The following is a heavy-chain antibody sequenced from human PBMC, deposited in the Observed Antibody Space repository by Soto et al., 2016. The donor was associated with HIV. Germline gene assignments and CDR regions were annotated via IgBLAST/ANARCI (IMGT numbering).Heavy chain of an antibody. D-gene: IGHD5-12*01. CDR3: TTDGFSNQGDSGYELGY. CDR2: IKSKTDGGTT. Sequence: EVQLVESGGGLVKPGGSLRLSCAASGFTFSNAWMSWVRQAPGKGLEWVGRIKSKTDGGTTDYAAPVKGRFTISRDDSKNTLYLQMNSLKTEDTAVYYCTTDGFSNQGDSGYELGYWGQGTLVTVPS. CDR1: GFTFSNAW. J-gene: IGHJ4*02. V-gene: IGHV3-15*01.